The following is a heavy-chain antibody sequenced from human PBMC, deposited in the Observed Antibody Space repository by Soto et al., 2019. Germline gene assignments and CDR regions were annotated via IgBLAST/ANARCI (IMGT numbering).Heavy chain of an antibody. CDR3: ARAAYGGYLTDY. CDR2: INSDGSST. Sequence: GSLRLSCAASGFTFSSYWMHWVRQAPGKGLVWVSRINSDGSSTSYADSVKGRFTISRDNAKNTLYLQMNSLGAEDTAVYYCARAAYGGYLTDYWGQGTLVTVSS. J-gene: IGHJ4*02. D-gene: IGHD5-12*01. CDR1: GFTFSSYW. V-gene: IGHV3-74*01.